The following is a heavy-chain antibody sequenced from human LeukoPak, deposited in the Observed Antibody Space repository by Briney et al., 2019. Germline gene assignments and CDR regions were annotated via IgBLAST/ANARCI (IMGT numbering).Heavy chain of an antibody. CDR3: ARDQRGSYYPFDY. D-gene: IGHD1-26*01. CDR1: GFTFSSYS. CDR2: ISGSSSYI. Sequence: GGSLRLSCAASGFTFSSYSMNWVRQAPGKGLEWVSSISGSSSYIYYADSVKGRFTISRDNAKNSLYLQMNSLRAEDTAVYYCARDQRGSYYPFDYWGQGTLVTVSS. J-gene: IGHJ4*02. V-gene: IGHV3-21*01.